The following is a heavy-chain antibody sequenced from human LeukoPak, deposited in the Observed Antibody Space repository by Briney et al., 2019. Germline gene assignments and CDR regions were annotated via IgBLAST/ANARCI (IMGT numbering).Heavy chain of an antibody. CDR2: TSGSGGST. V-gene: IGHV3-23*01. CDR3: AKDRATYYYDSSGYPGAFDI. D-gene: IGHD3-22*01. Sequence: GGSLRLSCAASGFTFSSYAMSWVRQAPGKGLEWVSATSGSGGSTYYADSVKGRFTISRDNSKNTLYLQMNSLRAEDTAVYYCAKDRATYYYDSSGYPGAFDIWGQGTMVTVSS. J-gene: IGHJ3*02. CDR1: GFTFSSYA.